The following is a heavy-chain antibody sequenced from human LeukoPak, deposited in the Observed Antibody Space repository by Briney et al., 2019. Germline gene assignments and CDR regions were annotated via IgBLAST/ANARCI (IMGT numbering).Heavy chain of an antibody. CDR2: IWYDGSNK. D-gene: IGHD3-22*01. J-gene: IGHJ3*02. CDR1: GFTFSSYG. V-gene: IGHV3-33*01. Sequence: GRSLRLSCAASGFTFSSYGMHWVRQAPGKGLELVAVIWYDGSNKYYIDSVKGRFTISRDNSKNTLYLQMNSLRAEDTAVYYCARDYYDSSGYFPDDFDIWGQGTMVTVSS. CDR3: ARDYYDSSGYFPDDFDI.